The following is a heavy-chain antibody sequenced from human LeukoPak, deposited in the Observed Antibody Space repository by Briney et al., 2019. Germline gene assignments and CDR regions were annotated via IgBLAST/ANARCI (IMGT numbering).Heavy chain of an antibody. J-gene: IGHJ6*02. V-gene: IGHV3-66*01. CDR3: ARDRGFFGEPDFYDAMDV. Sequence: GGVPRLSCAASGFSVRSNFMSWVRQAPGKGLEYVSSIETGGSTHYADSVKGRFTISRDTSKNNLYLQMHSLRAEDTAAYYCARDRGFFGEPDFYDAMDVWGQGTTVTVSS. CDR1: GFSVRSNF. D-gene: IGHD3-10*01. CDR2: IETGGST.